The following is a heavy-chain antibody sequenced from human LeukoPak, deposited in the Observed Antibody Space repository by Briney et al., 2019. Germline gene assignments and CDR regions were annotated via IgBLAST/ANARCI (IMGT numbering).Heavy chain of an antibody. V-gene: IGHV3-74*01. D-gene: IGHD6-6*01. Sequence: AGGSLRLSCAASGFTFISYSMNWARQLPGKGLVWVSRISPTGSTTSYADSVKGRFTVSRDNAKNTLYLQVNNLRAEDTAVYYCARGPNSNWSGLDFWGQGTLLTVSS. CDR1: GFTFISYS. CDR2: ISPTGSTT. CDR3: ARGPNSNWSGLDF. J-gene: IGHJ4*02.